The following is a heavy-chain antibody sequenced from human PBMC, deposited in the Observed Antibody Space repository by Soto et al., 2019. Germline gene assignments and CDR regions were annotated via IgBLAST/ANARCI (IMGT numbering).Heavy chain of an antibody. Sequence: SETLSLTCTVSGGSISSSSYYWGWIRQPPGKGLEWIGSIYYSGSTYYNPSLKSRVTISVDTSKNQFSLKLSSVTAADTAVYYCARVRRRDYYDSSGYLDYWGQGTLVTVSS. D-gene: IGHD3-22*01. CDR2: IYYSGST. V-gene: IGHV4-39*07. J-gene: IGHJ4*02. CDR3: ARVRRRDYYDSSGYLDY. CDR1: GGSISSSSYY.